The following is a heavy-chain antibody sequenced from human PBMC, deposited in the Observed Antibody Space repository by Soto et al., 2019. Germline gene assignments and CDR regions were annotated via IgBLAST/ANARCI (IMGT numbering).Heavy chain of an antibody. V-gene: IGHV3-48*01. Sequence: GSLRLSCAASGFTFSSYSMNWVRQAPGKGLEWVSYISSSSSTIYYADSVKGRFTISRDNAKNSLYLQMNSLRAEDTAVYYFARGQHIVVVIGAFDIWGQGTMVTVSS. CDR1: GFTFSSYS. D-gene: IGHD2-21*01. CDR2: ISSSSSTI. J-gene: IGHJ3*02. CDR3: ARGQHIVVVIGAFDI.